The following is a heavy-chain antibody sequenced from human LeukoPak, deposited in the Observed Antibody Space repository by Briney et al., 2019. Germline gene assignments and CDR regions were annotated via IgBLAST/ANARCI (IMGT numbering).Heavy chain of an antibody. Sequence: PGGSLRLSCEASGFTFSSYEMNWVRQAPGKGLEWVSYISSSGSTIYYADSVKGRFTISRDNAKNSLYLQMNSLRAEDTAVYYCARGVIGTTPPWFDPWGQGTLVTVSS. D-gene: IGHD1-7*01. CDR1: GFTFSSYE. V-gene: IGHV3-48*03. J-gene: IGHJ5*02. CDR3: ARGVIGTTPPWFDP. CDR2: ISSSGSTI.